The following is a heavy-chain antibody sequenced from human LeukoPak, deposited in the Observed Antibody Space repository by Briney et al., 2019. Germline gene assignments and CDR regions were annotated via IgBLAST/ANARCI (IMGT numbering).Heavy chain of an antibody. J-gene: IGHJ4*02. D-gene: IGHD2-2*01. CDR1: GFTFSSYS. V-gene: IGHV3-21*01. CDR2: ISSSSSYI. CDR3: ARGGLICSSTSCYFRANYFDY. Sequence: GGSLRLSCAASGFTFSSYSMNWVRQAPGKGLEWVSSISSSSSYIYYADSVKGRFTISRDNAKNSLYLQMNSLRAEDTAVYYCARGGLICSSTSCYFRANYFDYWGQGTLVTVSS.